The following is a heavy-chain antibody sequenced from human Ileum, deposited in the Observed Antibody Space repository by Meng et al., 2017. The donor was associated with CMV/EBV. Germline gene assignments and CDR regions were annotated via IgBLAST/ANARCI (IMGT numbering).Heavy chain of an antibody. V-gene: IGHV3-73*01. CDR3: FSAGGS. J-gene: IGHJ5*02. Sequence: GESLKISCAASGFTFSGSDLHWVRQASGKGLEWVGLIRSRTNSYATAYGASVKGRFSIFGDDSKNTAYLQMNSLKIEDTVVYYCFSAGGSWGQGTLVTVSS. CDR2: IRSRTNSYAT. CDR1: GFTFSGSD. D-gene: IGHD3-10*01.